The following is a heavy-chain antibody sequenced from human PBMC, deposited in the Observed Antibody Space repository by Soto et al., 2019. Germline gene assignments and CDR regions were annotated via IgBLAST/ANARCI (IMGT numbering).Heavy chain of an antibody. CDR1: GGSISSSSYY. D-gene: IGHD6-13*01. V-gene: IGHV4-39*01. CDR2: IFYSGST. J-gene: IGHJ6*03. Sequence: SVTLSLTCTVSGGSISSSSYYWGWIRQPPGKGLEWIGIIFYSGSTYYNPSLKSRVTISVDTSKNHFSLKLSSVTAADTAVYYCARQPRIAAAGTLARGYYYYMDVWGKGTTVTVSS. CDR3: ARQPRIAAAGTLARGYYYYMDV.